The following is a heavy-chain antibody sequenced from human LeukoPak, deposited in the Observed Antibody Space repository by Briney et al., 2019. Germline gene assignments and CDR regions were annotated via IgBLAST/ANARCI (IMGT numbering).Heavy chain of an antibody. CDR1: GFSLSTSGVG. D-gene: IGHD3-16*02. V-gene: IGHV2-5*02. J-gene: IGHJ3*02. CDR2: IYWDDDK. Sequence: SGPTLVKPTQTLTLTCTFSGFSLSTSGVGVGWIRQPPGKALEWLALIYWDDDKRYSPSLKSRLTITKDTPKNQVVLAMTNMDPADTATYYCAHSPYTNGYRRAFDIWGQGTMVTVSP. CDR3: AHSPYTNGYRRAFDI.